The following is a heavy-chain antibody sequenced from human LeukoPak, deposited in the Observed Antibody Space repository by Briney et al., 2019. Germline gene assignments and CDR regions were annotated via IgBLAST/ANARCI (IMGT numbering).Heavy chain of an antibody. J-gene: IGHJ4*02. CDR1: GFTFSSYG. D-gene: IGHD3-10*01. CDR2: ISYDGSNK. V-gene: IGHV3-30*18. Sequence: PGRSLRLSCAASGFTFSSYGMHWVRQAPGKGLEWVAVISYDGSNKYHADSVKDRFTISRDNSKNTLYLQMNSLRAEDTAVYYCAKVTGGTYGSGSYEYFDYWGQGTLVTVSS. CDR3: AKVTGGTYGSGSYEYFDY.